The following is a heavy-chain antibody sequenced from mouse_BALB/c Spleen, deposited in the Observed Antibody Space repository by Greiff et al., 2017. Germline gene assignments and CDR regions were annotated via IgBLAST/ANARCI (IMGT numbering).Heavy chain of an antibody. Sequence: EVQLQESGPGLVKPSQSLSLTCTVTGYSITSDYAWNWIRQFPGNKLEWMGYISYSGSTSYNPSLKSRISITRDTSKNQFFLQLNSVTTEDTATYYCARSDGSSYGGFAYWGQGTLVTVSA. D-gene: IGHD1-1*01. J-gene: IGHJ3*01. CDR1: GYSITSDYA. V-gene: IGHV3-2*02. CDR3: ARSDGSSYGGFAY. CDR2: ISYSGST.